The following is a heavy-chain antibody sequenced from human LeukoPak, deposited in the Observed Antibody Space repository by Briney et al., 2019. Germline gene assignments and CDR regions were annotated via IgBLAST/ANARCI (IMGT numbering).Heavy chain of an antibody. J-gene: IGHJ3*01. V-gene: IGHV3-23*01. Sequence: GGSLRLSCAASGFTYSGYDMTFSSYAMTWVRQAPGKGLEWVSTISGRGGGTYYADSVKGRFTISRDNSKNTLYLQMRSLRAEDTAIYYCAKDKDPNSNDNSDYYPPDALDVWGQGTMVTVSS. CDR1: GFTYSGYDMTFSSYA. CDR2: ISGRGGGT. D-gene: IGHD3-22*01. CDR3: AKDKDPNSNDNSDYYPPDALDV.